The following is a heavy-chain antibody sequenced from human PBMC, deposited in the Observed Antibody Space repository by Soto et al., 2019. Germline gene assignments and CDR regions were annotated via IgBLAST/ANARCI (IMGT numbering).Heavy chain of an antibody. V-gene: IGHV4-34*01. J-gene: IGHJ5*02. D-gene: IGHD4-17*01. CDR1: GGSFSGYY. Sequence: QVQLQQWGAGLLKPSETLSLTCAVYGGSFSGYYWSWIRQPPGKGLEWIGEINHSGSTNYNPSLKSRVTISVDTSKNQFSLKLSSVTAADTAVYYCARYGDYGNWFDPWGQGTLVTVSS. CDR2: INHSGST. CDR3: ARYGDYGNWFDP.